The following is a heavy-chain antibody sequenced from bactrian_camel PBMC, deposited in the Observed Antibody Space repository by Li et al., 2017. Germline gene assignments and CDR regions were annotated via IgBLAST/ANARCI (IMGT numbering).Heavy chain of an antibody. CDR2: FAGRGGST. D-gene: IGHD2*01. V-gene: IGHV3S31*01. CDR3: AADRSGYCVSYDY. J-gene: IGHJ4*01. Sequence: VQLVESGGGLVQPGGSLRLSCAASGFSFRSYAMYWVRQAPGKGLEWVSTFAGRGGSTSYADTMKGRFTISRDNAKNTLYLQMNSLKPEDTAVYYCAADRSGYCVSYDYWGQGTQVTVS. CDR1: GFSFRSYA.